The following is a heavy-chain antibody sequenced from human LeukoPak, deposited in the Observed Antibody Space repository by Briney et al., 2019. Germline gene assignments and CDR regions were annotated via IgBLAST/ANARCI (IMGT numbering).Heavy chain of an antibody. D-gene: IGHD3-22*01. Sequence: SVKVSCKASGYTFTSYGISWVRQAPGQGLEWMGWISAYNGNTNYAQKLQGRVTMTTDTSTSTAYMELRSLRSDDTAVYYCARSHYYDSSGYFLGAWYFDLWGRGTLVTVSS. J-gene: IGHJ2*01. CDR1: GYTFTSYG. CDR2: ISAYNGNT. V-gene: IGHV1-18*01. CDR3: ARSHYYDSSGYFLGAWYFDL.